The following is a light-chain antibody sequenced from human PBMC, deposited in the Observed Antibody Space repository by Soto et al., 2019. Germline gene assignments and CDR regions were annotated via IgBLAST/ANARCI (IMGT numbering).Light chain of an antibody. CDR1: QDIRND. CDR3: LQHNSYPYT. Sequence: DIPMTQSPSSLSASVGDRVTITCRASQDIRNDLGGHQQKPGKAPKRLIYAATSLQSVVPSRFSGSGSGTEFTLTINSLQPEDFATYYCLQHNSYPYTLGQGTKLEIK. J-gene: IGKJ2*01. CDR2: AAT. V-gene: IGKV1-17*01.